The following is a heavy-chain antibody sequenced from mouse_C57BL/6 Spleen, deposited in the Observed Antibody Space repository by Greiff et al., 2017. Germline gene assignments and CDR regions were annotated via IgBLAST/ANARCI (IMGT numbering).Heavy chain of an antibody. CDR1: GYSFTSYY. CDR2: IYPGSGNT. J-gene: IGHJ2*01. D-gene: IGHD1-1*01. Sequence: QVQLKQSGPELVKPGASVKISCKASGYSFTSYYIHWVKQRPGQGLEWIGWIYPGSGNTKYNEKFKGKATLTADTSSSTAYMQLSSLTSEDSAVYYCARKGHYYGSSYFDYWGQGTTLTVSS. V-gene: IGHV1-66*01. CDR3: ARKGHYYGSSYFDY.